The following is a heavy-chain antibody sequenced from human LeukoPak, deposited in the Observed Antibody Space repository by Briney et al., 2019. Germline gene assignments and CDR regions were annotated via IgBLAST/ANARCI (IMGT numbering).Heavy chain of an antibody. D-gene: IGHD3-9*01. J-gene: IGHJ4*02. V-gene: IGHV4-59*12. CDR3: ARGGLRYFDRYYYFDY. CDR1: GGSISSYY. Sequence: SETLSLTCTVSGGSISSYYWSWIRQPPGKGLEWIGYIYYSGSTYYNPSLKSRVTISVDTSKNQFSLKLSSVTAADTAVYYCARGGLRYFDRYYYFDYWGQGTLVTVSS. CDR2: IYYSGST.